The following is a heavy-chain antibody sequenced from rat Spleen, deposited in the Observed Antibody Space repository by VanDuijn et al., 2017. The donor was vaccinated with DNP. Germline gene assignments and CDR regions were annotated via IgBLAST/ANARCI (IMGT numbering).Heavy chain of an antibody. J-gene: IGHJ2*01. V-gene: IGHV10-4*01. CDR1: GFDLNSDA. CDR3: TGFDY. Sequence: EVKLVESGGGLVQPGRSLKLSCAASGFDLNSDAMSWLRQAPGKGLAWFPSLDIMTHNYATLYADSVEERFTISRDDAKSMVYLQMNNLKTENTALYYCTGFDYWDQGVIVTVSS. CDR2: LDIMTHNYAT.